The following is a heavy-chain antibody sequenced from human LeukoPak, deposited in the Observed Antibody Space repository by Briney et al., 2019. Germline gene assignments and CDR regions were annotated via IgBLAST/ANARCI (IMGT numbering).Heavy chain of an antibody. D-gene: IGHD5-12*01. Sequence: GGSLRLSCAASGFTFSSFAMTWVRQAPGKGLEWVSGFDGNGPNTYYADSVKGRWTISRDNSRNTLYLQMSSLRAEDTAVHYCARKLSGYAPFDCWGQGTLVTVSS. CDR2: FDGNGPNT. CDR1: GFTFSSFA. J-gene: IGHJ4*02. CDR3: ARKLSGYAPFDC. V-gene: IGHV3-23*01.